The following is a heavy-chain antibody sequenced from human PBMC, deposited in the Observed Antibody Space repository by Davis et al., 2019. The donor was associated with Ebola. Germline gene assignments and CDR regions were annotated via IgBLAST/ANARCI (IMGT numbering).Heavy chain of an antibody. Sequence: GESLKISCKGSGYSFTTHWISWVRQMPGKGLEWMGRIDPSDSYTNYSPSFEGHVTISADKSISTAYLQWSSLKASDTTMYYCARHRRSSAGVVDPWGQGTLVTVSS. V-gene: IGHV5-10-1*01. CDR3: ARHRRSSAGVVDP. CDR2: IDPSDSYT. D-gene: IGHD6-25*01. CDR1: GYSFTTHW. J-gene: IGHJ5*02.